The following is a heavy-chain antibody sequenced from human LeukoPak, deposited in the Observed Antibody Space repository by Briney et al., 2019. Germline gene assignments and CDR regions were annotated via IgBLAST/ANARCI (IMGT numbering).Heavy chain of an antibody. CDR2: INPNSGGT. CDR3: AIELSMVGGVPGGVIQQ. D-gene: IGHD3-10*01. CDR1: EYTFSGHY. Sequence: ASVKVSCNASEYTFSGHYMHWVRQAPGQGLEWMGWINPNSGGTIYVQNFQGRVTMTRDTSGTTVYMDLSSLRSDDTAVYYCAIELSMVGGVPGGVIQQWGQGTLVIVSS. J-gene: IGHJ1*01. V-gene: IGHV1-2*02.